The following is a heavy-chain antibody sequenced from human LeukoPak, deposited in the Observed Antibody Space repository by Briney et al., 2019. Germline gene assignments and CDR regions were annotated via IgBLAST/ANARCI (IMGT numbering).Heavy chain of an antibody. CDR2: IWYDGFNK. J-gene: IGHJ4*02. CDR1: GFTFSSYV. D-gene: IGHD7-27*01. CDR3: ARDLGNWGWNDF. V-gene: IGHV3-33*01. Sequence: GGSLRLSRAASGFTFSSYVMHWVRQAPGKGLEWVAVIWYDGFNKYYADSVKGRFTISRDNSKNTLYLQMNSLRAEDTAVYYCARDLGNWGWNDFWGQGTLVTVSS.